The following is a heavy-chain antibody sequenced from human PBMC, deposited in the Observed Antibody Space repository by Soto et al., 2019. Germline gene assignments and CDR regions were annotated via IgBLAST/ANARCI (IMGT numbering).Heavy chain of an antibody. CDR2: ITPNGDNA. V-gene: IGHV3-64*02. CDR1: AFTFSYSI. D-gene: IGHD6-19*01. Sequence: GGSLRLSCTASAFTFSYSIMHWVRLAPGKGLEFVSAITPNGDNAPYAVSVKGRFTVSRDNSKNTLFLQMDSLKIEDMGVYYCAREAGSSGRAPYLDDWGLGALVTVSS. CDR3: AREAGSSGRAPYLDD. J-gene: IGHJ4*02.